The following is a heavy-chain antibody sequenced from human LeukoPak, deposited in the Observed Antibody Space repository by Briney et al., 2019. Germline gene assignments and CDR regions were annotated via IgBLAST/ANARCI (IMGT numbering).Heavy chain of an antibody. Sequence: GGSLRLSCAASGFTVSSNDMSWVRQAPGKGLECISVIYSGGSTDYADSVKGRLTISRDNSKNTLYLQMNSLRAEDTAVYYCARDRPRPYYYDSSGVLYYLDNWGQGTLVTVSS. CDR2: IYSGGST. D-gene: IGHD3-22*01. V-gene: IGHV3-53*01. CDR1: GFTVSSND. CDR3: ARDRPRPYYYDSSGVLYYLDN. J-gene: IGHJ4*02.